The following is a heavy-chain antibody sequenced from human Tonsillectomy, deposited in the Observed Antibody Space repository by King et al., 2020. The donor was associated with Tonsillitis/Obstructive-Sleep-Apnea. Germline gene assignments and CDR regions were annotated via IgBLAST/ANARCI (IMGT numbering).Heavy chain of an antibody. CDR1: GYTFSSYW. CDR3: ARPIHDILTGYYGDNAFDI. CDR2: IYPGDSDT. D-gene: IGHD3-9*01. V-gene: IGHV5-51*03. J-gene: IGHJ3*02. Sequence: QLVQSGAEVKKPGESLKISCKGSGYTFSSYWIGWVRQMPGKGLEWMGIIYPGDSDTRYSPSFQGQVTISADMSISTAYLHWSCLKASDTAMYYCARPIHDILTGYYGDNAFDIWGQGTMVTVSS.